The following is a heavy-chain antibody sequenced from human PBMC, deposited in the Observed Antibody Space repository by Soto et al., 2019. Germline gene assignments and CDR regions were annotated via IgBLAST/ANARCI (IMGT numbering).Heavy chain of an antibody. J-gene: IGHJ4*02. V-gene: IGHV4-59*08. CDR1: GGSISSYY. Sequence: SETLSLTCTVSGGSISSYYWSWIRQPPGKGLEWIGYIYYSGSTNYNPSLKSRVTISVDTSKNQFSLKLSSVTAADTAAYYCARQKWLLPYYFDYWGQGTLVTVSS. CDR2: IYYSGST. CDR3: ARQKWLLPYYFDY. D-gene: IGHD3-22*01.